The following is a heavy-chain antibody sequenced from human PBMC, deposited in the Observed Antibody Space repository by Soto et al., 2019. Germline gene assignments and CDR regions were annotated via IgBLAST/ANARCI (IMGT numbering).Heavy chain of an antibody. CDR2: INPLFRTP. Sequence: QVHLVQSEAEVRKPGSSVKVSCKSSGGSFTTDSIIWVRQAPGQGPEWMGGINPLFRTPVYAQKFQGRVTISADESTSAAHLEVTGLTPEDTAVYFCAKGVASSDWGQGTPVTVSS. J-gene: IGHJ4*02. CDR3: AKGVASSD. D-gene: IGHD5-12*01. V-gene: IGHV1-69*01. CDR1: GGSFTTDS.